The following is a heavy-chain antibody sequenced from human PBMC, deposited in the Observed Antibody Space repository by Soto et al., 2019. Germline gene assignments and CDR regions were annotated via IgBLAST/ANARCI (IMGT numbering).Heavy chain of an antibody. Sequence: ASVKVSCKVSGYTLTELSMHWVRQAPGKGLEWMGGFDPEDGETIYAQTFQGRVTMTEDTSTDTAYMELSSLRSEDTAVYYCATVHGGTYNWFDPWGQGTLVTVSS. CDR2: FDPEDGET. CDR3: ATVHGGTYNWFDP. CDR1: GYTLTELS. V-gene: IGHV1-24*01. J-gene: IGHJ5*02. D-gene: IGHD2-15*01.